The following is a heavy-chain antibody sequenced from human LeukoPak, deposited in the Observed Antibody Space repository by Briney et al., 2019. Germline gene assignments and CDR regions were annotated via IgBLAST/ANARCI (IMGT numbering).Heavy chain of an antibody. CDR3: AAGGVYDLLKY. Sequence: ASVKVSCKVHGSTLTELSMHWVRQAPGKGLEWMGGFDPGVAETIYAQKFQGRVTMTEDTSTDTAYMELSSLRSEDTAVYYCAAGGVYDLLKYWGQGALVTVSS. D-gene: IGHD5/OR15-5a*01. V-gene: IGHV1-24*01. CDR1: GSTLTELS. CDR2: FDPGVAET. J-gene: IGHJ4*02.